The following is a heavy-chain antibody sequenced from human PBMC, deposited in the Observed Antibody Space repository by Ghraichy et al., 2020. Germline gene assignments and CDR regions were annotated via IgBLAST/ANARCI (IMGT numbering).Heavy chain of an antibody. CDR3: ARLRGGIFDY. J-gene: IGHJ4*02. CDR2: IYYSGST. V-gene: IGHV4-39*01. Sequence: SETLSLTCTVSGGSISSSSYYWGWIRQPPGKGLEWIGSIYYSGSTYYNPSLKSRVTISVDTSKNQFSLKLSSVTAADTAVYYCARLRGGIFDYWGQGTLVTVSS. CDR1: GGSISSSSYY.